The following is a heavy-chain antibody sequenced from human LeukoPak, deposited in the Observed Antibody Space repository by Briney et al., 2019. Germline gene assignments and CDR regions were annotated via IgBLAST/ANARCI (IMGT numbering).Heavy chain of an antibody. D-gene: IGHD2-21*01. CDR3: ARMVMKAFYYYYMDV. V-gene: IGHV1-8*01. Sequence: EASVKVSCKASGYTFSDYDVNWVQQAPGQGLEWMGWMNPTSGDTGYAQKFQGRVAMTRSMSRNTAYMELSRLRSEDTAVYFCARMVMKAFYYYYMDVWGEGTTIIISS. J-gene: IGHJ6*03. CDR1: GYTFSDYD. CDR2: MNPTSGDT.